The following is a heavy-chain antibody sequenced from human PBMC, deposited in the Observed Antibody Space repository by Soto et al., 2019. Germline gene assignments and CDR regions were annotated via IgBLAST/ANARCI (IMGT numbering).Heavy chain of an antibody. CDR2: IHPGESDT. J-gene: IGHJ6*02. CDR3: ARHEATYYNFYGMDV. Sequence: GESLKISCKGSGYSFTSYWISWVRQMPGKGLEWMGSIHPGESDTRYSSSFQGQVTISADRSITTAYLQWSSLKASDTAMYYCARHEATYYNFYGMDVSGQGTTVSLSS. V-gene: IGHV5-51*01. CDR1: GYSFTSYW.